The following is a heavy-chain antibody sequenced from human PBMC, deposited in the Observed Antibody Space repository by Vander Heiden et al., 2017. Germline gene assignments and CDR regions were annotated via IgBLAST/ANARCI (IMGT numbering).Heavy chain of an antibody. D-gene: IGHD4-4*01. CDR1: GFTFSNAW. J-gene: IGHJ4*02. V-gene: IGHV3-15*01. Sequence: EVQLVESGGGLVKPGGSLRLSCAASGFTFSNAWMSWVRQAPGKGLEWVGRIKSKTDGGTTDYAAPVKGRFTISRDDSKNTLYLQMNSLKTEDTAVYYCTTDLEVTTPPFDYWGQGTLGTVSS. CDR2: IKSKTDGGTT. CDR3: TTDLEVTTPPFDY.